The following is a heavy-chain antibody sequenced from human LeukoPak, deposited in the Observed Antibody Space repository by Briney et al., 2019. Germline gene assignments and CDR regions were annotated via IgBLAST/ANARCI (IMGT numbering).Heavy chain of an antibody. CDR1: GFTFSGSA. J-gene: IGHJ5*02. CDR3: TRQKYYYDSSGSNWFDP. Sequence: SGGSLRLSCAASGFTFSGSAMHWVRQASGKGLEWVGRIRSKANSYATAYAASVKGRFTISRDDSKNTAYLQMNSLKTEDTAVYYCTRQKYYYDSSGSNWFDPWGQGTLVTVSS. V-gene: IGHV3-73*01. D-gene: IGHD3-22*01. CDR2: IRSKANSYAT.